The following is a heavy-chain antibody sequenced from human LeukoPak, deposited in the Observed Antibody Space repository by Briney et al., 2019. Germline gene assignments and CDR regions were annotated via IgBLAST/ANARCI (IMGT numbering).Heavy chain of an antibody. CDR2: ISGSGGST. CDR1: GFTFSSYA. Sequence: GGSLRLSCAASGFTFSSYAMSWVRQAPEKGLEWVSTISGSGGSTYYADSVKGRFTISRDNSKNTLYLQMNSLRAEDTAVYYCAKDRDYYGSGSYYNGYYFDYWGQGTLVTVSS. CDR3: AKDRDYYGSGSYYNGYYFDY. V-gene: IGHV3-23*01. D-gene: IGHD3-10*01. J-gene: IGHJ4*02.